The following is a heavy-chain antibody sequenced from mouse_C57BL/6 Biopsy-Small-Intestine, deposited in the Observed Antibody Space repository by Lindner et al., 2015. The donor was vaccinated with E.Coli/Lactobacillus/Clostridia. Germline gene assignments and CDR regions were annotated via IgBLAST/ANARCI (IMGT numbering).Heavy chain of an antibody. CDR3: ARNYGLGYAMDY. D-gene: IGHD1-2*01. V-gene: IGHV5-17*01. Sequence: VQLQESGGGLVKPGGSRKLSCAASGFTFSDYGMHWVRQAPEKGLEWVAYISSGSSTIYYADTVEGRFTISRDNAKNTLFLQMTSLRSEDTAMYYCARNYGLGYAMDYWGQGTSVTVSS. CDR1: GFTFSDYG. CDR2: ISSGSSTI. J-gene: IGHJ4*01.